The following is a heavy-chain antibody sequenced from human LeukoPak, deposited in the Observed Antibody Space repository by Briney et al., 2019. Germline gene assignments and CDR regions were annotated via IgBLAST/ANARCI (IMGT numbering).Heavy chain of an antibody. V-gene: IGHV3-21*01. CDR3: ARAFIRGDSSGYHAFDI. Sequence: GGSLRLSCAASGFTFSSYSMNWVRQAPGKGLEWVSSTSSSSSYIYYADSVKGRFTISRDNAKNSLYLQMNSLRAEDTAVYYCARAFIRGDSSGYHAFDIWGQGTMVTVSS. J-gene: IGHJ3*02. CDR1: GFTFSSYS. CDR2: TSSSSSYI. D-gene: IGHD3-22*01.